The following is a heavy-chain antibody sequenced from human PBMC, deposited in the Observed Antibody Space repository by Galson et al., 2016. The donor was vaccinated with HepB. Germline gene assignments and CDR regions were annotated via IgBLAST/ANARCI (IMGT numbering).Heavy chain of an antibody. J-gene: IGHJ4*02. Sequence: SLRLSCAASGFTVSNNFMSWVRQAPGKGLEWVSVIYSDDNTYYADSVKGRFTISRDNSKSTLYLQMNSLRAEDTALYYCARVGSGYSYFDYWGQGTLVTVSS. CDR1: GFTVSNNF. CDR3: ARVGSGYSYFDY. D-gene: IGHD3-9*01. V-gene: IGHV3-53*01. CDR2: IYSDDNT.